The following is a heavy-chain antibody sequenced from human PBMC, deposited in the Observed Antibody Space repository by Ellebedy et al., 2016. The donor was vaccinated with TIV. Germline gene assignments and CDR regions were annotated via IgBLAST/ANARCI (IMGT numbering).Heavy chain of an antibody. CDR1: GFSFGGFA. V-gene: IGHV3-23*01. Sequence: GESLKISCAASGFSFGGFAMTWVRQAPGKGLEWVPTISGSGGTTYYTDSVRGRFTVSRDNSKNTLDLQMNSVRAEDTAVYYCAKCQTGYNSREQFHFEYWGQGSLVTVSS. CDR2: ISGSGGTT. CDR3: AKCQTGYNSREQFHFEY. D-gene: IGHD5-24*01. J-gene: IGHJ4*02.